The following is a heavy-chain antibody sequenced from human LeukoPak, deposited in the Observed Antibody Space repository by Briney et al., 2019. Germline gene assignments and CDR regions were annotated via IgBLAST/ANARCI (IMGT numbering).Heavy chain of an antibody. CDR3: ARTQPHYDFWSGYYLYYGMDV. CDR2: IIPIFGTA. Sequence: SVNVSCKASGGTFSSYAISWVRQAPGQGLEWMGGIIPIFGTANYAQKFQGRVTITADESTSTAYMELSSLRSEDTAVYYCARTQPHYDFWSGYYLYYGMDVWGQGTTVTVSS. D-gene: IGHD3-3*01. J-gene: IGHJ6*02. CDR1: GGTFSSYA. V-gene: IGHV1-69*13.